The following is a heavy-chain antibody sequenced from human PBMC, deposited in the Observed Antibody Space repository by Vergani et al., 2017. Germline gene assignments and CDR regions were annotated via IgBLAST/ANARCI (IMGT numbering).Heavy chain of an antibody. CDR1: GFTFSSYA. D-gene: IGHD1-26*01. CDR3: AKLPSGRIVGPLYYFDS. V-gene: IGHV3-30-3*02. Sequence: VQLLESGGGLVQPGRSLRLSCAASGFTFSSYAMHWVRQAPGKGLEWVAVISYDGSNKYYADSVKGRFTISRDNSKNTLYLQMNSLRAEDTAVYYCAKLPSGRIVGPLYYFDSWGQGTLVTVSS. CDR2: ISYDGSNK. J-gene: IGHJ4*02.